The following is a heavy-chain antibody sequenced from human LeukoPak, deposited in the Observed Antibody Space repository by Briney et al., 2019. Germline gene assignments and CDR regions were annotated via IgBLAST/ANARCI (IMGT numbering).Heavy chain of an antibody. J-gene: IGHJ6*03. CDR3: ARGAVVVPAAILNYYYYYMDV. CDR1: GGTFSSYA. Sequence: GASVKVSCKASGGTFSSYAISWVRRAPGQGLEWMGGIIPIFGTANYAQKFQGRVTITTDESTSTAYMELSSLRSEDTAVYYCARGAVVVPAAILNYYYYYMDVWGKGTTVTVSS. V-gene: IGHV1-69*05. CDR2: IIPIFGTA. D-gene: IGHD2-2*02.